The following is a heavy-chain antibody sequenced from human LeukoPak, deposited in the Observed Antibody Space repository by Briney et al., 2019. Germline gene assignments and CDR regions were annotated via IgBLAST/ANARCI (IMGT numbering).Heavy chain of an antibody. CDR1: GFTFSDYY. Sequence: PGGSLRLSCAASGFTFSDYYMSWIRQAPGKGLEWVSYISSSGSTIYYADSVKGRFTISRDNAKNSLYLQMNSLRAEDTAVYYCVRDSARDSGYDSNFDYWGQGTLVTVSS. V-gene: IGHV3-11*01. J-gene: IGHJ4*02. CDR3: VRDSARDSGYDSNFDY. CDR2: ISSSGSTI. D-gene: IGHD5-12*01.